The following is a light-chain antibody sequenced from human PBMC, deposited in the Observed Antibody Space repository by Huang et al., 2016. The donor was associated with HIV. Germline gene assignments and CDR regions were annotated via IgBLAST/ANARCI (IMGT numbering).Light chain of an antibody. CDR1: QTLLHSNGYNY. CDR3: MQALQTPWT. V-gene: IGKV2-28*01. CDR2: LGS. J-gene: IGKJ5*01. Sequence: DIVMTQSPLSLAVTPGEPASISCGSTQTLLHSNGYNYLDWYLQKPGQSPQHLIYLGSNRAAGVPDRFSGSGSGTDFTLKISRVEAEDVGVYYCMQALQTPWTFGQGTRLEIK.